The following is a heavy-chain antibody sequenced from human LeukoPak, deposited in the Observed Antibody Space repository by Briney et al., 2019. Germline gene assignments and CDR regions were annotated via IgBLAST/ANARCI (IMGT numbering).Heavy chain of an antibody. D-gene: IGHD2/OR15-2a*01. J-gene: IGHJ3*02. V-gene: IGHV3-21*01. CDR2: ISSSSTYI. CDR3: ARDFLNAIDI. Sequence: GGSLRLSCAASGFTFSNYAMSWVRQSPGKGLQWVSSISSSSTYIYYADSVKGRFIISRDNAKNSLYLQMNCLRAEDTAVFYCARDFLNAIDIWGQGTMVTVSS. CDR1: GFTFSNYA.